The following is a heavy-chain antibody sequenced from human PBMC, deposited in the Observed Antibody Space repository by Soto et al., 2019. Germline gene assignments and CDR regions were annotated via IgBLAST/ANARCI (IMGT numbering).Heavy chain of an antibody. Sequence: SLTCSVSGGSVSSGSYYWSWIRQPPGKGLEWIGYIYYSGSTNYNPSLKSRVTISVDTSKNQFSLKLSSVTAADTALYYCARAGYCSGGSCFSLENDYWGQGTLVTVSS. CDR2: IYYSGST. CDR1: GGSVSSGSYY. V-gene: IGHV4-61*01. D-gene: IGHD2-15*01. J-gene: IGHJ4*02. CDR3: ARAGYCSGGSCFSLENDY.